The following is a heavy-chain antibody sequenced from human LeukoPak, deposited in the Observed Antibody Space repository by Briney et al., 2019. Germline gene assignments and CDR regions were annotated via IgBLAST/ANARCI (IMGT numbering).Heavy chain of an antibody. V-gene: IGHV1-69*04. Sequence: SVKVSCKASGGTFSNYAISWVRQAPGQGLEWMGRIIPIFGIANYAQKFQGRVTITADKSTSTAYMELSSLRSEDTAVYYCARGRITMVRENYYYYGMDVWGQGTTVTVSS. CDR2: IIPIFGIA. D-gene: IGHD3-10*01. CDR1: GGTFSNYA. J-gene: IGHJ6*02. CDR3: ARGRITMVRENYYYYGMDV.